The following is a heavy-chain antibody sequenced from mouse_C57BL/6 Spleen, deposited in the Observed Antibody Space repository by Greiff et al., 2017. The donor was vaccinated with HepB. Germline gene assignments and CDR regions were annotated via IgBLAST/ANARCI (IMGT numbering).Heavy chain of an antibody. D-gene: IGHD2-4*01. Sequence: QVQLKQPGTELVKPGASVKLSCKASGYTFTSYWMHWVKQRPGQGLEWIGNINPSNGGTNYNEKFKSKATLTVDKSSSTAYMQLSSLTSEDSAVYYCARGYFYYDYDGGGYYAMDYWGQGTSVTVSS. V-gene: IGHV1-53*01. CDR1: GYTFTSYW. J-gene: IGHJ4*01. CDR2: INPSNGGT. CDR3: ARGYFYYDYDGGGYYAMDY.